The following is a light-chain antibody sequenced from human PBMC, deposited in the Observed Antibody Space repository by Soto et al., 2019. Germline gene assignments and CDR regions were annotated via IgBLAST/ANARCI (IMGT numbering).Light chain of an antibody. CDR3: QQYGSSPIT. CDR2: GAS. CDR1: QSVRSS. J-gene: IGKJ5*01. V-gene: IGKV3-20*01. Sequence: EIVLTQSPGTLPLSPGERATLSCRASQSVRSSLVWYQQRPGQALRLLIYGASSRATGIPDRLSGSGSGTDFTLNISRMETEEFAVYYCQQYGSSPITFGQGKRLEIK.